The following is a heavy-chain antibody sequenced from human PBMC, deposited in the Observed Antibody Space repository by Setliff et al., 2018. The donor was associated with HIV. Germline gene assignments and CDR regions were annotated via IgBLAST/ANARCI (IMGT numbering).Heavy chain of an antibody. CDR1: GGSLSDSF. D-gene: IGHD3-10*01. CDR2: IDHSGST. Sequence: NPSETLSLTCAVYGGSLSDSFWGWIRHPPGKGLEWIGEIDHSGSTNYNSSLESRVTISRDMSKKQFSLKMTSVTAADAAVYFCARGLHYHGSGSHRLGAFDIWGLGTLVTVS. V-gene: IGHV4-34*01. CDR3: ARGLHYHGSGSHRLGAFDI. J-gene: IGHJ3*02.